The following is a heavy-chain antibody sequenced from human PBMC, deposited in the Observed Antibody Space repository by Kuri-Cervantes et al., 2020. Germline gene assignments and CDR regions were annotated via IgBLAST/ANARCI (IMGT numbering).Heavy chain of an antibody. V-gene: IGHV3-21*01. D-gene: IGHD3-10*01. CDR2: ISSSSSYI. J-gene: IGHJ5*02. Sequence: GGSLRLSCAASGFTFSSYTMNWVRQAPGKGPEWVSSISSSSSYIYYADSVKGRFTISRDNAKNSLYLQMNSLRAEDTAVYYCARRGSGTGFDPWGQGTLVTVSS. CDR1: GFTFSSYT. CDR3: ARRGSGTGFDP.